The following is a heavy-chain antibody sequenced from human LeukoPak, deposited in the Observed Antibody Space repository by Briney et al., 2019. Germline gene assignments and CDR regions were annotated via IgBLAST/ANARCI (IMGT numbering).Heavy chain of an antibody. V-gene: IGHV3-74*01. Sequence: PGGSLRLSCAASRFTFSTYWMHWVRQAPGKGLVWVSTINSGGSSTNYADSVKGRFTISRGNAKNTLYLQMNSLRVEDTAVYYCVRDGWFDYWGQGTLVTVSS. D-gene: IGHD6-19*01. CDR2: INSGGSST. CDR3: VRDGWFDY. J-gene: IGHJ4*02. CDR1: RFTFSTYW.